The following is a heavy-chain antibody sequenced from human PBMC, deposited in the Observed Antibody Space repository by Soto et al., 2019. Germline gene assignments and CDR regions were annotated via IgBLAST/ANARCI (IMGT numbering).Heavy chain of an antibody. CDR1: GYTFTSYA. CDR3: ARAGGVVVVDSCYTN. J-gene: IGHJ4*02. D-gene: IGHD2-21*01. CDR2: INPGNGNT. V-gene: IGHV1-3*01. Sequence: ASVKVSCKASGYTFTSYAMHWVRQAPGQRLEWMGWINPGNGNTKYSQKFQGRGTFTRDKSASTAYMELSSLRSEDTAVYYCARAGGVVVVDSCYTNWGQGTLVTVSS.